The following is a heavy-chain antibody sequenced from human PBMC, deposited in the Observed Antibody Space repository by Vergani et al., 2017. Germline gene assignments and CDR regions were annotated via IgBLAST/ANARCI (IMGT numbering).Heavy chain of an antibody. CDR3: AKDEGRIAAPGG. CDR1: GFRFSSYG. V-gene: IGHV3-33*06. Sequence: QVQLVESGGGVVQPGRSLRLSCAASGFRFSSYGMNWVRQAPGKGLEWVAVIWYDGSNKYYADSVKGRFTISRDNSKNTLYLQMNSLRAEDTAVYYCAKDEGRIAAPGGWGQGTLVTVSS. CDR2: IWYDGSNK. D-gene: IGHD6-13*01. J-gene: IGHJ4*02.